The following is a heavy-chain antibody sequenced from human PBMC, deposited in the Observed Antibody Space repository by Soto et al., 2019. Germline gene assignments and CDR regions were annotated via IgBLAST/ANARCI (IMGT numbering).Heavy chain of an antibody. J-gene: IGHJ6*02. CDR3: AREGLITGTTYYYYGMDV. V-gene: IGHV4-31*03. CDR1: GGSISSGDYY. D-gene: IGHD1-7*01. CDR2: IYYSGST. Sequence: PSETLSLTCTVSGGSISSGDYYWSWIRQHPGKGLEWIGHIYYSGSTQYNPSLRSRVTISVDTSKNQFSLKLTSVTAADTAVYYCAREGLITGTTYYYYGMDVWGQGTTVTVSS.